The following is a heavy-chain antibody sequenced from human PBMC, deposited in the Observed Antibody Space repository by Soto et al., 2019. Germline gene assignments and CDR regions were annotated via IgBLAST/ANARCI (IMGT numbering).Heavy chain of an antibody. D-gene: IGHD6-19*01. CDR2: ISSDGSNK. J-gene: IGHJ4*02. CDR3: AKGPYSSGWSTMYYFGY. Sequence: GGSLRLSCAASGFTFSDYGLHWVRQAPGKGLEWVALISSDGSNKYYADSVKGRFTISRDNSKNTVYLQMNSLRAEDTAVYYCAKGPYSSGWSTMYYFGYWGQGTLVTVSS. V-gene: IGHV3-30*18. CDR1: GFTFSDYG.